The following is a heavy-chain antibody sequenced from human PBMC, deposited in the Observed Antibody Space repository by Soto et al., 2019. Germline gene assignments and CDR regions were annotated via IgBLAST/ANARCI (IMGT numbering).Heavy chain of an antibody. CDR1: GFTFTSSA. J-gene: IGHJ6*02. Sequence: ASVKVSCKASGFTFTSSAVQWVRQARGQRLEWIGWIVVGSGNTNYAQKFQERVTITRDMSTSTAYMELSSLRSEDTAVYYCAADPRWELLPYYYYGMDVWGQGTTVTVSS. CDR2: IVVGSGNT. CDR3: AADPRWELLPYYYYGMDV. V-gene: IGHV1-58*01. D-gene: IGHD1-26*01.